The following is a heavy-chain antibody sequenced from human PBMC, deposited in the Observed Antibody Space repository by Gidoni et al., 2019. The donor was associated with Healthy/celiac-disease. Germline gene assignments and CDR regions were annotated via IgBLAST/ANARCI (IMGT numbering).Heavy chain of an antibody. CDR3: ARALYTAMDKPQFDY. Sequence: EVQLVESGGGLVQPGGSLRLSCAASGFTFSSYSMNWVRQAPGKGLEWVSYISSSSSTIYYADSVKGRFTISRDNAKNSLYLQMNSLRDEDTAVYYCARALYTAMDKPQFDYWGQGTLVTVSS. J-gene: IGHJ4*02. D-gene: IGHD5-18*01. CDR2: ISSSSSTI. CDR1: GFTFSSYS. V-gene: IGHV3-48*02.